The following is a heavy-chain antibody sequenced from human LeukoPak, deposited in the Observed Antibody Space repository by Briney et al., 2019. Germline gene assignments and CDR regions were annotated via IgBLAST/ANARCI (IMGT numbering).Heavy chain of an antibody. CDR3: ARRHYDFWSGRPPMDV. V-gene: IGHV4-34*01. CDR1: SASISSGYY. Sequence: SETLSLTCTVSSASISSGYYWSWIRQPPGKGLEWIGEINHSGSTNYNPSLKSRVTISVDTSKNQFSLKLSSVTAADTAVYYCARRHYDFWSGRPPMDVWGKGTTVTVSS. D-gene: IGHD3-3*01. CDR2: INHSGST. J-gene: IGHJ6*04.